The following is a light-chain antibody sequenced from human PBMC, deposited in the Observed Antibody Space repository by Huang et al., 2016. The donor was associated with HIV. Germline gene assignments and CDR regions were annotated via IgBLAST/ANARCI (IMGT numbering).Light chain of an antibody. J-gene: IGKJ2*01. CDR3: LQYNNWPHT. CDR2: GAA. CDR1: QSVSSN. V-gene: IGKV3-15*01. Sequence: EIVMTQSPVTLSVSPGERATLSCRASQSVSSNLAWYQQKPGQAPRLLIYGAATRATGIPARFSGTGSGTEFTLTISSLQSEDFAVYNCLQYNNWPHTFGQGTKLEIK.